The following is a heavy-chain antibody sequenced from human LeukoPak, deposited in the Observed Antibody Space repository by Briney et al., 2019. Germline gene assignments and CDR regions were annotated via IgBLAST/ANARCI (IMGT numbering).Heavy chain of an antibody. CDR1: GGTFSSYA. CDR3: ARGGLYCSGGSCYSESFDY. V-gene: IGHV1-69*05. Sequence: GSSVKVSCKASGGTFSSYAISWLRQAPGQGLEWMGRIIPIFGTANYAQKFQGRVTITTDESTSTAYMELSSLRSEDTAVYYCARGGLYCSGGSCYSESFDYWGQGTLVTVSS. D-gene: IGHD2-15*01. CDR2: IIPIFGTA. J-gene: IGHJ4*02.